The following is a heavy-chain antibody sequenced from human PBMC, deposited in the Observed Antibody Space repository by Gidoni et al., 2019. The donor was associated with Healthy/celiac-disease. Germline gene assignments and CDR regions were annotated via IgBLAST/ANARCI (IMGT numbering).Heavy chain of an antibody. Sequence: QVQLVQSGAEVKKPGSSVKVSCKASGGTFSSYTTSWVRQAPGQGLEWMGRIIPSLGIANYAQKFQGRVTITADKSTSTAYMELSSLRSEDTAVYYCARVRIGNSSGGTYYFDYWGQGTLVTVSS. CDR2: IIPSLGIA. V-gene: IGHV1-69*02. J-gene: IGHJ4*02. D-gene: IGHD2-15*01. CDR1: GGTFSSYT. CDR3: ARVRIGNSSGGTYYFDY.